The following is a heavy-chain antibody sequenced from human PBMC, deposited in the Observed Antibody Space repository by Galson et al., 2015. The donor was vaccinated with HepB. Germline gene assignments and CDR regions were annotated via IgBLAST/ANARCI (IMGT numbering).Heavy chain of an antibody. J-gene: IGHJ4*02. CDR2: ISAYNGNT. D-gene: IGHD3-16*02. V-gene: IGHV1-18*01. CDR3: ARGRIMITFGGISVDYSDS. Sequence: VSCQASGYTFSSYGIIWVRQAPGQGLEWMGWISAYNGNTNYAQNLQGRVTMTTDTSTTTAYMELRSLRSDDTAVYYCARGRIMITFGGISVDYSDSWGQGTLVTVSS. CDR1: GYTFSSYG.